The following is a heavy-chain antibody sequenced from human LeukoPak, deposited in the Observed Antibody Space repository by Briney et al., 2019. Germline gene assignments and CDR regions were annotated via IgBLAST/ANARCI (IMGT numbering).Heavy chain of an antibody. V-gene: IGHV3-9*01. CDR3: ARDLHPGFSFYGMDV. D-gene: IGHD1-14*01. Sequence: PGGSLRLSCAASGFTFDDYAMHWVRQAPGKGLEWVSGISWNSGSIGYADSVKGRFTISRDNAKNSLYLQMNSLRAEDTAVYYCARDLHPGFSFYGMDVWGQGTTVTVSS. CDR1: GFTFDDYA. J-gene: IGHJ6*02. CDR2: ISWNSGSI.